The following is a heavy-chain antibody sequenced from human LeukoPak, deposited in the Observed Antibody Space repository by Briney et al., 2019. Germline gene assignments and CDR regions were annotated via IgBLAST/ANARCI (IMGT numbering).Heavy chain of an antibody. V-gene: IGHV4-31*03. D-gene: IGHD6-19*01. Sequence: TSETLSLTCTVSGGSISSGGYYWSWIRQHPGKGLEWIGYIYYSGSTYYNPSLKSRVTISVDTSKNQFSLKLSSVTAADTAVYYCARGWLPNESNEGYWGQGTLVTVSS. CDR2: IYYSGST. J-gene: IGHJ4*02. CDR3: ARGWLPNESNEGY. CDR1: GGSISSGGYY.